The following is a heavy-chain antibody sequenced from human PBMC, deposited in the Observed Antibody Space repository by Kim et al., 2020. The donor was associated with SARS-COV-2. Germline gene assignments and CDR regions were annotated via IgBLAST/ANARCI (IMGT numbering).Heavy chain of an antibody. Sequence: GGSLRLSCAASGFTFSSYGMHWVRQAPGKGLEWVAVIWYDGSNKYYADSVKGRFTISRDNSKNTLYLQMNSLRAEDTAVYYCAKALDYYYDSSGYLSSYYYYGMDVWGQGTTVTVSS. J-gene: IGHJ6*02. CDR1: GFTFSSYG. CDR3: AKALDYYYDSSGYLSSYYYYGMDV. V-gene: IGHV3-33*06. D-gene: IGHD3-22*01. CDR2: IWYDGSNK.